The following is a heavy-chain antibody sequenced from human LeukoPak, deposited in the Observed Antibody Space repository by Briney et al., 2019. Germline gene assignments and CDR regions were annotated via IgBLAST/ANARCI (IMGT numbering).Heavy chain of an antibody. D-gene: IGHD2-15*01. CDR1: GGSISSGGYY. CDR3: ARDDYSDRRAYYYMDV. Sequence: SETLSLTCTVSGGSISSGGYYWSWIRQPAGKGLEWIGRIYTSGSTNYNPSLKSRVTMSVDTSKNQFSLKLSSVTAADTAVYYCARDDYSDRRAYYYMDVWGKGTTVTVSS. CDR2: IYTSGST. V-gene: IGHV4-61*02. J-gene: IGHJ6*03.